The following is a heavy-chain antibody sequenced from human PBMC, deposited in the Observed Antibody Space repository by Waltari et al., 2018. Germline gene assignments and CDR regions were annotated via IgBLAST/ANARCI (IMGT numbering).Heavy chain of an antibody. CDR2: INPNSGGT. J-gene: IGHJ6*02. D-gene: IGHD4-4*01. Sequence: QVQLVQSGAEVKKPGASVKVSCTASGYTFTGYYMHWVRQAPGQGLEWMGWINPNSGGTNYAQKFQGRVTMTRDTSISTAYMELSRLRSDDTAVYYCARATTVTTKNYYYYGMDVWGQGTTVTVSS. CDR3: ARATTVTTKNYYYYGMDV. CDR1: GYTFTGYY. V-gene: IGHV1-2*02.